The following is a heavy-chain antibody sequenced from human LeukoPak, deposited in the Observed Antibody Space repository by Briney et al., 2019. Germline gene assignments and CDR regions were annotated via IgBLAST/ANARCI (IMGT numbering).Heavy chain of an antibody. CDR3: AREMRSSGYYATNWNWFDP. D-gene: IGHD3-22*01. CDR2: INSDGSST. J-gene: IGHJ5*02. CDR1: GFTFSSYW. V-gene: IGHV3-74*01. Sequence: HPGGSLRLSCAASGFTFSSYWMHWVRQAPGKGLVWVSRINSDGSSTSYADSVKGRFTISRDNAKNTLYLQMNSLRAEDTAVYYCAREMRSSGYYATNWNWFDPWGQGTLVTVSS.